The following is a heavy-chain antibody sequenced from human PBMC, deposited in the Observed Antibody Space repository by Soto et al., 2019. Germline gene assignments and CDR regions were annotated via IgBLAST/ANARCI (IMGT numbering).Heavy chain of an antibody. J-gene: IGHJ6*02. CDR2: TYYSVSTAST. V-gene: IGHV4-31*03. Sequence: QVQLQGSCPRLVKPSQTLSLTCSVAGASISSGAYFWTWIRHHPGKGLEWIGYTYYSVSTASTYPTPSLHRRVTISVDTSKNLFSLMLTSVTAAATATSYCARDKGPDTYGQTRRRDCSYAMDVWGQGTTVIVSS. CDR1: GASISSGAYF. CDR3: ARDKGPDTYGQTRRRDCSYAMDV. D-gene: IGHD5-18*01.